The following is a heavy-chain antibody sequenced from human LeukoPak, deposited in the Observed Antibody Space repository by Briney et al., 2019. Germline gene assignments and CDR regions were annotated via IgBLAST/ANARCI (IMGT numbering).Heavy chain of an antibody. CDR1: GGSISSGGYY. J-gene: IGHJ4*02. CDR3: ARGRYSSSSGDY. CDR2: IYYSGST. D-gene: IGHD6-6*01. V-gene: IGHV4-61*08. Sequence: PSETLSLTCTVSGGSISSGGYYWSWIRQHPGKGLEWIGYIYYSGSTNYNPSLKSRVTISVDTSKNQFSLKLSSVTAADTAVYYCARGRYSSSSGDYWGQGTLVTVSS.